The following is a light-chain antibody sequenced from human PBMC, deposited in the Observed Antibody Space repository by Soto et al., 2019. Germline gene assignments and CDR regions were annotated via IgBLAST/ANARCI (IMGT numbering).Light chain of an antibody. Sequence: QSVLTQPASVSGSPGQSITISCTGTSSDVGGYNYVSWYQQHPGKDPKLMIYDVNNRPSGVSNRFSGSKSGNTASLTISGLQAEYEAHYYCSSYTTSRTLVFGGGTKLTVL. V-gene: IGLV2-14*03. CDR2: DVN. CDR3: SSYTTSRTLV. CDR1: SSDVGGYNY. J-gene: IGLJ3*02.